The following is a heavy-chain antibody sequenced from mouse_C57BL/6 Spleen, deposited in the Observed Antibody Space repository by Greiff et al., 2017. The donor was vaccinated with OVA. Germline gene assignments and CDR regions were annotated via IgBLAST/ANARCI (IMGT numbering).Heavy chain of an antibody. D-gene: IGHD2-1*01. V-gene: IGHV7-3*01. CDR3: ARSYGNYLGYWYFDV. CDR2: IRNKANGYTT. CDR1: GFTFTDYY. J-gene: IGHJ1*03. Sequence: EVKLMESGGGLVQPGGSLSLSCAASGFTFTDYYMSWVRQPPGKALEWLGFIRNKANGYTTEYSASVKGRFTISRDNSQSILYLQMNALRAEDSATYYCARSYGNYLGYWYFDVWGTGTTVTVSS.